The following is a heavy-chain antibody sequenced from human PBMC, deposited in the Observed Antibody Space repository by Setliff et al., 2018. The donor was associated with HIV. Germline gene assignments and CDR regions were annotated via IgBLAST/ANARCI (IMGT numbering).Heavy chain of an antibody. J-gene: IGHJ3*01. V-gene: IGHV3-7*01. Sequence: GGSLRLSCAASGFSFSTSWMNWVRQAPGKGLEWVGIIMPDGSVTSYSDSVKGRFTISRDNAMNSLYLQMNNVRAEDTAVYYCARGQFRLRPDSLDLWGQGTLVTVSS. D-gene: IGHD2-21*01. CDR2: IMPDGSVT. CDR3: ARGQFRLRPDSLDL. CDR1: GFSFSTSW.